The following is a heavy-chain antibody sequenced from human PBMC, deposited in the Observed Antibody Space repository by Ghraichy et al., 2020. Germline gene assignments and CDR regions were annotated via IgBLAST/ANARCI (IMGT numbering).Heavy chain of an antibody. D-gene: IGHD6-13*01. V-gene: IGHV3-23*01. Sequence: GGSLRLSCAASGFTFSSYAMSWVRQAPGKGLEWVSAISGSGGSTYYADSVKGRFTISRDNSKNTLYLQMNSLSAEDTAVYYCAKDRLGFRQTAAAADFDYWGQGALVTVSS. CDR1: GFTFSSYA. CDR3: AKDRLGFRQTAAAADFDY. CDR2: ISGSGGST. J-gene: IGHJ4*02.